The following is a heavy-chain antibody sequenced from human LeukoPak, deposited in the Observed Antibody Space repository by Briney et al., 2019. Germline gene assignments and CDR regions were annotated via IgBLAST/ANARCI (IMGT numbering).Heavy chain of an antibody. J-gene: IGHJ4*02. CDR2: ISSSGSTI. Sequence: GGSLRLSCAASGFTFSDYYMSWIRQAPGKWLEGVSYISSSGSTIYYTDSVKGRFTISRDNAKNSLYLQMNSLRAEDTAVYYCARAPFCSSTSCPNVIDYWGQGTLVTVSS. CDR3: ARAPFCSSTSCPNVIDY. D-gene: IGHD2-2*01. CDR1: GFTFSDYY. V-gene: IGHV3-11*01.